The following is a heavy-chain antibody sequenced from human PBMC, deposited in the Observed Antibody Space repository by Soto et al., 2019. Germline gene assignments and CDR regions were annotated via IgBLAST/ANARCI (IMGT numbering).Heavy chain of an antibody. CDR3: ARLYGLAHRGNWFAL. J-gene: IGHJ5*02. CDR2: IDPSDSYT. D-gene: IGHD3-10*01. V-gene: IGHV5-10-1*01. Sequence: GEALQISSKGSRYSFTTYWISWVRQMPGKGLEWMGRIDPSDSYTNYSPSFQGHVTISADKAISTAYRQWSSLKASDTAMYYCARLYGLAHRGNWFALRSQRSPVTGSS. CDR1: RYSFTTYW.